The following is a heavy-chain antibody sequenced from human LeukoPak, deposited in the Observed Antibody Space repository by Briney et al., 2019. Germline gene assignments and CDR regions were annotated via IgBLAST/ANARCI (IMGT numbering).Heavy chain of an antibody. J-gene: IGHJ4*02. CDR3: ARDGVNSYGYGFDY. D-gene: IGHD5-18*01. CDR1: GYTFTTYG. CDR2: ISAYNGIT. Sequence: ASVKVSCKASGYTFTTYGISWVRQAPGQGLEWMGWISAYNGITNYTQKLQGRVTMTTDTSTSTAYMELRSLRSDDTAVYYCARDGVNSYGYGFDYWGQGTLVTVSS. V-gene: IGHV1-18*01.